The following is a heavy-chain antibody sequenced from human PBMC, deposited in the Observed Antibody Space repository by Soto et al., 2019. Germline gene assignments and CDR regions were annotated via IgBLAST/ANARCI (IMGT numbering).Heavy chain of an antibody. J-gene: IGHJ5*02. CDR2: FIPAFETA. Sequence: QVQLVQSGDEVKKPGSSVKVSCKASGGTFSRYAISWVQQAPGQGLEWMGGFIPAFETANYAQKFQGRVTITADESTSTVYMELSGLRSEDTAMYYCAKGTSSWNNWFDPWGQGTLVTVSS. D-gene: IGHD6-13*01. CDR1: GGTFSRYA. V-gene: IGHV1-69*01. CDR3: AKGTSSWNNWFDP.